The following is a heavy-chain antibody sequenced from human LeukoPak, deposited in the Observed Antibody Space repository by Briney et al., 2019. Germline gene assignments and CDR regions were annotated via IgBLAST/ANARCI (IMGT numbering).Heavy chain of an antibody. CDR3: APSGSRGLGY. D-gene: IGHD3-10*01. CDR2: TRNKANSYTT. V-gene: IGHV3-72*01. CDR1: GLTFSDHY. Sequence: PGRSLRLSCAASGLTFSDHYMDWVRQAPGKGLEWVGRTRNKANSYTTEYAASVKGRFTISRDDSKNSLYLQMNSLKTEDTAVYYCAPSGSRGLGYWGQGTLVTVSS. J-gene: IGHJ4*02.